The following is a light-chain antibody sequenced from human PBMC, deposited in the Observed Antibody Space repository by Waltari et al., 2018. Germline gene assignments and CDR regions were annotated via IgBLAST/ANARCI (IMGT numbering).Light chain of an antibody. CDR3: CSYAGSYTLVV. V-gene: IGLV2-11*01. CDR2: NVN. J-gene: IGLJ2*01. CDR1: SSDVGDYNY. Sequence: QSALTQPRSVSGSPGQSVTISCTGTSSDVGDYNYVSWYQQHPGKAPKFMIYNVNKRPSGVPDRFSGSKSGNTASLTISGLQSEDEANYFCCSYAGSYTLVVFGGGTKLTVL.